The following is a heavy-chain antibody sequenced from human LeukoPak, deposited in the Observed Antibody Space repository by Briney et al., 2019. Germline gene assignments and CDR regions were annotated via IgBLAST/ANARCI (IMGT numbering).Heavy chain of an antibody. CDR2: ISDNGGRT. D-gene: IGHD2-8*01. CDR1: GFTFSNYA. J-gene: IGHJ4*02. V-gene: IGHV3-23*01. CDR3: AKDLGTRMLLFPSDY. Sequence: GGSLRLSCAASGFTFSNYAMTCVRQAPGKGLEWVSGISDNGGRTYYGDSVKGRFTISRDNSKNTLYLKMNSLKAEDTAVYYCAKDLGTRMLLFPSDYWGQGTLVTVSS.